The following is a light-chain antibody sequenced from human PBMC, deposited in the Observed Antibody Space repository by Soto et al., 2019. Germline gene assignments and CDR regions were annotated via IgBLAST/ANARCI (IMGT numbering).Light chain of an antibody. V-gene: IGLV2-14*01. J-gene: IGLJ3*02. CDR1: SSDVGHYNY. Sequence: QSALTQPASVSGSPGQSITISCTGTSSDVGHYNYVSWYQQHPGKAPKLIIYEVTNRPSGVSDRFSGSRSGNTASLTISGLQPRDEADYYCSSYTGSNTGVFGGGPKLTVL. CDR3: SSYTGSNTGV. CDR2: EVT.